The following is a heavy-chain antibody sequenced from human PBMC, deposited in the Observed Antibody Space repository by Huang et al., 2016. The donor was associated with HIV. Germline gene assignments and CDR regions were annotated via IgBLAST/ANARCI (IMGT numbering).Heavy chain of an antibody. CDR3: STVGGGIDYSGYTSAYYATGGH. D-gene: IGHD3-3*01. V-gene: IGHV3-49*03. CDR2: IRDKSPVGTT. Sequence: EVHLVESGGALVQPGRSLRLSCTAFGFIFGDYGVSWFRQSPGRGLEGVGCIRDKSPVGTTEYAGSVKGSFTVSRDDSSSIAHLQMSGLKNEDTAIYYCSTVGGGIDYSGYTSAYYATGGHWGQGTLVIVSS. J-gene: IGHJ4*02. CDR1: GFIFGDYG.